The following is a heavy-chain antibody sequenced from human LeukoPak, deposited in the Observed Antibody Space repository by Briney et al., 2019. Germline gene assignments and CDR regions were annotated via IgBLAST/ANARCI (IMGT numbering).Heavy chain of an antibody. Sequence: SETLSLTCNVSGDSIRGFYWGWIRQPPGKGLEWIGSGYHIGSTYFNPSLRSRVTILIDIFKNQFSLKMSSVTAADTAIYYCARVGDYGDYVNWFDPWGPGTLVTVSS. J-gene: IGHJ5*02. V-gene: IGHV4-38-2*02. CDR1: GDSIRGFY. D-gene: IGHD4-17*01. CDR3: ARVGDYGDYVNWFDP. CDR2: GYHIGST.